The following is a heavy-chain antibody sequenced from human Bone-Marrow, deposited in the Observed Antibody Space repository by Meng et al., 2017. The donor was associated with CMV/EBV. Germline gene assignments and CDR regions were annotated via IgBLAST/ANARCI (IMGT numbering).Heavy chain of an antibody. CDR1: GFTFSSYG. J-gene: IGHJ4*02. V-gene: IGHV3-30*02. CDR3: ARGESSSWPYYFDY. D-gene: IGHD6-13*01. CDR2: IRYDGSNK. Sequence: GGSLRLSCAASGFTFSSYGMHWVRQAPGKGLEWVAFIRYDGSNKYYADSVKGRFTISRENAKNSLYLQMNSLRAGDTAVYYCARGESSSWPYYFDYWGQGTLVTVSS.